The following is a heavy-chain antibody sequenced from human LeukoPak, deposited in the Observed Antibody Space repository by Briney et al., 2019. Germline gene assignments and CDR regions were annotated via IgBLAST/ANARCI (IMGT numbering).Heavy chain of an antibody. D-gene: IGHD1-26*01. V-gene: IGHV1-46*01. CDR2: INPSGGST. CDR1: GYTFTSYY. J-gene: IGHJ3*02. Sequence: ASVKVSCKASGYTFTSYYMHWVRQAPGQGLEWMGIINPSGGSTSYAQKFQGRVTMTRDTSTSTAYMELRSLRSDDTAVYYCARDRASSGSYGPNAFDIWGQGTMVTVSS. CDR3: ARDRASSGSYGPNAFDI.